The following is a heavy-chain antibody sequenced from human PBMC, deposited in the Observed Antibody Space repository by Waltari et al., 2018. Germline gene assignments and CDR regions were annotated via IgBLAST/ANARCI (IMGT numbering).Heavy chain of an antibody. CDR1: GVTFSTSW. J-gene: IGHJ6*02. V-gene: IGHV3-74*03. Sequence: ESQLVESGGGLVKPGGSLRPSCAAAGVTFSTSWRHWVRQGPGQGLGWVSRGETGGRKIADADGVGGRFTIARDNVKKTWYLQMKRRRVEETAVYYCATHRPGGYGMDVWGQGTTVTVSS. CDR3: ATHRPGGYGMDV. D-gene: IGHD2-15*01. CDR2: GETGGRKI.